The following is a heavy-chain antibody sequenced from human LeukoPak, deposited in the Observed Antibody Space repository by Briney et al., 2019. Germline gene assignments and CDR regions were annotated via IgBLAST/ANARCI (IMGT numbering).Heavy chain of an antibody. Sequence: GASVKVSCKASGHTFTSYGISWVRQAPGQGLEWMGWISAYNGNTNYAQKLQGRVTMTTDTSTSTAYMELRSLRSDDTAVYYCARELASSGRRVSYYYYGMDVWGQGTTVTVSS. CDR2: ISAYNGNT. D-gene: IGHD3-22*01. J-gene: IGHJ6*02. CDR3: ARELASSGRRVSYYYYGMDV. CDR1: GHTFTSYG. V-gene: IGHV1-18*01.